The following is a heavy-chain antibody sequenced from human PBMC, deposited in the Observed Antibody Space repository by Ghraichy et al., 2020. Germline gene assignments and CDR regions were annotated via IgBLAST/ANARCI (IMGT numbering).Heavy chain of an antibody. V-gene: IGHV2-5*01. CDR1: GFSLRTSGVG. J-gene: IGHJ4*02. CDR2: IYWNDDK. CDR3: GHRPTYGGNHPIDY. D-gene: IGHD4-23*01. Sequence: QTLSLTCTFSGFSLRTSGVGVGWIRQPPGKALEWLAVIYWNDDKRYSPFLKSRLTITKDTSKNQVVLTMTNMDPVDTATYYCGHRPTYGGNHPIDYWGQGTLVTVSS.